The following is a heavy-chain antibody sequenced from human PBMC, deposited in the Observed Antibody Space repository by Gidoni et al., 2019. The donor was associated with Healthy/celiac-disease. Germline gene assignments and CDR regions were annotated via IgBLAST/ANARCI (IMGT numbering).Heavy chain of an antibody. CDR2: IWYDGSNK. V-gene: IGHV3-33*01. J-gene: IGHJ6*04. Sequence: CLEWVAVIWYDGSNKYYADSVKGRFTISRDNSKNTLYLQMNSLRAEDTDVYYCARDMTTVTLYYYYGMDVWGKGTTVTVSS. D-gene: IGHD4-17*01. CDR3: ARDMTTVTLYYYYGMDV.